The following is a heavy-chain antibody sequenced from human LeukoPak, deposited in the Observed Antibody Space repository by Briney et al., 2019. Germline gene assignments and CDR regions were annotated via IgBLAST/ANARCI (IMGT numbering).Heavy chain of an antibody. CDR2: IKQDGSEK. J-gene: IGHJ4*02. D-gene: IGHD3-3*01. Sequence: GGSLRLSCAASGFTFSSHWMSWVRQTPGKGLERVATIKQDGSEKYYVGSVNGRFTISRDNTKNSLYLQMNSLRAEDTGTYYCARDFGRPTTFDYWGQGTLVTVSS. V-gene: IGHV3-7*03. CDR1: GFTFSSHW. CDR3: ARDFGRPTTFDY.